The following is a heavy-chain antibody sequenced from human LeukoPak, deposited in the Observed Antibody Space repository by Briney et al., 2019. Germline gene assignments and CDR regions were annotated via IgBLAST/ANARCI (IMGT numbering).Heavy chain of an antibody. V-gene: IGHV3-30*02. CDR1: GFTFSSYN. CDR2: IQNDGSKT. CDR3: AKESSGYHGWFDP. J-gene: IGHJ5*02. D-gene: IGHD3-22*01. Sequence: GGSLRLSCATSGFTFSSYNMHWVRQAPGKGLEWVAFIQNDGSKTYYADSVKGRFTISRDNSKNTLYLQMNSLRAEDTAVYYCAKESSGYHGWFDPWGQGTLVTVSS.